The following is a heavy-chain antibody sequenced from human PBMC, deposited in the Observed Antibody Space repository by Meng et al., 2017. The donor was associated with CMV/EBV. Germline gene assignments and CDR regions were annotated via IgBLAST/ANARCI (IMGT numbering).Heavy chain of an antibody. CDR2: TRNKANSYTT. Sequence: LSLTCAASGFTFSDHYMDWVRQAPGKGLEWVGRTRNKANSYTTEHAASVKGRFTISRDDSKNSLYLQMNSLKTEDTAVYYCARAFDSTNYGMDVWGQGTTVTVSS. CDR1: GFTFSDHY. D-gene: IGHD2-2*01. J-gene: IGHJ6*02. V-gene: IGHV3-72*01. CDR3: ARAFDSTNYGMDV.